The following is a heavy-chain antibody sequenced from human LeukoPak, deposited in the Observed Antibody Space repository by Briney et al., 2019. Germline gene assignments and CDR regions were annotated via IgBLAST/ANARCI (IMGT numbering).Heavy chain of an antibody. Sequence: ASVKVSCKASGYTFTSYGISWVRQATGQGLEWMGWMNPNSGNTGYAQKFQGRVTMTRNTSISTAYMELSSLRSEDTAVYYCARGNTGTAAFDIWGQGTMVTVSS. CDR1: GYTFTSYG. J-gene: IGHJ3*02. CDR3: ARGNTGTAAFDI. D-gene: IGHD1-7*01. CDR2: MNPNSGNT. V-gene: IGHV1-8*02.